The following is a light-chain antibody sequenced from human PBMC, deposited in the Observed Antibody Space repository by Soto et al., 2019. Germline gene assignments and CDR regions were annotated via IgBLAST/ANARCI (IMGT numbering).Light chain of an antibody. CDR1: QTVRSNY. CDR3: QQFSSYPIT. V-gene: IGKV3-20*01. CDR2: DAS. Sequence: EFVLTQSPGTPSLSPGERATLSCRASQTVRSNYLAWYQQKPGQAPRLLIYDASSRATGIPDRFSGGGSGTDFTLTISRLEPEDFAVYYCQQFSSYPITFGGGTKVDIK. J-gene: IGKJ4*01.